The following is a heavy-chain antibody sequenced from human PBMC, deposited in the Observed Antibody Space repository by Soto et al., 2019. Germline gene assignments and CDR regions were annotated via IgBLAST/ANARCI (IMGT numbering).Heavy chain of an antibody. CDR1: GGSISSGDYY. CDR3: ARDRGDYVWGTHMGYYFDY. Sequence: SETLSLTCTVSGGSISSGDYYWSWIRQPPGKGLEWIGYIYYSGSTYYNPSLKSRVTISVDTSKNQFSLKLSSVTAADTAVYYCARDRGDYVWGTHMGYYFDYWGQGTLVTVSS. CDR2: IYYSGST. D-gene: IGHD3-16*01. V-gene: IGHV4-30-4*01. J-gene: IGHJ4*02.